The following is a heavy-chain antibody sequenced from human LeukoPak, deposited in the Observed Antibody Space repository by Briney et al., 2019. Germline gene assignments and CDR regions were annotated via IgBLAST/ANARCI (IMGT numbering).Heavy chain of an antibody. CDR2: IYYSGST. D-gene: IGHD3-10*01. V-gene: IGHV4-59*12. J-gene: IGHJ4*02. CDR3: ARGQHYYYGSGSYYNTPFDY. Sequence: PSETLSLTCTVSGGSISSYYWSWIRQPPGKGLEWIGYIYYSGSTNYNPSLKSRVTISVDTSKNQFSLKLSSVTAADTAVYYCARGQHYYYGSGSYYNTPFDYWGQGTLVTVSS. CDR1: GGSISSYY.